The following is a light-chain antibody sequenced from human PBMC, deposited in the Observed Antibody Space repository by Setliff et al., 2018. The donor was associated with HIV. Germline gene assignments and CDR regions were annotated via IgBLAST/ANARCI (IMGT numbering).Light chain of an antibody. J-gene: IGLJ1*01. CDR1: NIGSKS. Sequence: SYELAQPPSVSVAPGKTARITCGGNNIGSKSVHWYQQKPGQAPVVVIYYDSDRPSGIPERFSGSNSGNTATLTISRVEAGDEADYYCQVWDSSSDHPYVFGTGTKGTV. CDR3: QVWDSSSDHPYV. CDR2: YDS. V-gene: IGLV3-21*01.